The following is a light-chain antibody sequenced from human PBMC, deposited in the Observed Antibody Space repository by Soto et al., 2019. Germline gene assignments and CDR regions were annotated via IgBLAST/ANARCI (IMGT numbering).Light chain of an antibody. CDR2: EVN. CDR3: TSYTSRNTYF. J-gene: IGLJ1*01. V-gene: IGLV2-14*01. CDR1: SSDVGGYNY. Sequence: QSALTRPASVSASPGQSITISCTGTSSDVGGYNYVSWYQQHPGKAPKLIIYEVNNRPSGVSNRFSGSKSGNTASLTISGLQPEDEADYYCTSYTSRNTYFFGSGTKVTVL.